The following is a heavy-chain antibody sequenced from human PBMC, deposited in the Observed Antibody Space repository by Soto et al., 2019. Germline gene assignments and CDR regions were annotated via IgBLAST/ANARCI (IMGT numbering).Heavy chain of an antibody. CDR1: GGTFSSYA. D-gene: IGHD6-19*01. V-gene: IGHV1-69*12. J-gene: IGHJ4*02. Sequence: QVQLVQSGAEVKKPGSSVKVSCKASGGTFSSYAISWVRQSPGHGLEWMGGIIPIFGTANYAQKFQGRVTITADESTSTAYMELSSLRSEDTAVYYCARGERIAVAGTTFDYWVQGTLVTVSS. CDR2: IIPIFGTA. CDR3: ARGERIAVAGTTFDY.